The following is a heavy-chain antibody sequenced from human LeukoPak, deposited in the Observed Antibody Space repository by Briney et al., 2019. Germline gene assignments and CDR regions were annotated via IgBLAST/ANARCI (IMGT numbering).Heavy chain of an antibody. V-gene: IGHV1-8*03. CDR1: GYTFTSYD. J-gene: IGHJ4*02. Sequence: ASVKVSCKASGYTFTSYDINWVRQATGQGLEWMGWMNPNSGNTGYAQKFQGRVTITRNTSISTAYMELSSLRSEDTAVYYCAKTRTIAAPLQRSQHCFDSWGQGALVTVSS. D-gene: IGHD6-6*01. CDR3: AKTRTIAAPLQRSQHCFDS. CDR2: MNPNSGNT.